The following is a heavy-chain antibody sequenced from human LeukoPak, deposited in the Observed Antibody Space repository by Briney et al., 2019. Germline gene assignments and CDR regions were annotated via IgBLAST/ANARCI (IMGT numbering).Heavy chain of an antibody. D-gene: IGHD7-27*01. Sequence: PGGSLRLSCAASGFTFSSYEMNWVRQAPGKGLEWVSSISSNSRYIYYADSVKGRFTISRDNAKNSLYLQMNGLRAEDTAVYYCARSLTGDLDWFDPWGQGTLVTVSS. CDR2: ISSNSRYI. V-gene: IGHV3-21*01. CDR1: GFTFSSYE. J-gene: IGHJ5*02. CDR3: ARSLTGDLDWFDP.